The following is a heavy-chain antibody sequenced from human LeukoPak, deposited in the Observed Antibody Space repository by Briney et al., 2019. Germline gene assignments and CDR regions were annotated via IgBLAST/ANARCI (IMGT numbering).Heavy chain of an antibody. CDR2: IYYSGST. J-gene: IGHJ6*03. Sequence: PSETLSLTCTVSGGSISSYYWSWIRQPPGKGLEWIGYIYYSGSTNYNPSLKSRVTISVDTSKNQFSLKLSSVTAADTAVYYCARGGIHYYYYMDVWGKGTTVTVSS. CDR1: GGSISSYY. V-gene: IGHV4-59*01. CDR3: ARGGIHYYYYMDV.